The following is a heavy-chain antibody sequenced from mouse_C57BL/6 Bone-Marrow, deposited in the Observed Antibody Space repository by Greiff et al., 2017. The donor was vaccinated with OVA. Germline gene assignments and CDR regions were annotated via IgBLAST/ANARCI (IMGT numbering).Heavy chain of an antibody. J-gene: IGHJ4*01. V-gene: IGHV1-18*01. CDR3: ARTPLITNAMDY. CDR1: GYTFTDYN. CDR2: INPNNGGT. D-gene: IGHD1-1*01. Sequence: VQLQQSGPELVKPGASVKIPCKASGYTFTDYNMDWVKQRPGKSLEWIGDINPNNGGTIYNKKFKGKATLTVDNSSSTTYMELRSLTSEDTAVYYCARTPLITNAMDYWGQGTSVTVSS.